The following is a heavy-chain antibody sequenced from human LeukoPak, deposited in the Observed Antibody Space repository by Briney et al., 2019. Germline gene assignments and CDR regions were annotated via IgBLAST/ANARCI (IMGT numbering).Heavy chain of an antibody. D-gene: IGHD3-9*01. Sequence: GRSLRLSCAASGFSFDDYAMHWVRQAPGKGLEWVSGISWNSGSIGYSDSVKGRFTISRDNAKNSLYLQMNSLRAEDTALYYCATGYPGGYWGQGTLVTVS. CDR3: ATGYPGGY. J-gene: IGHJ4*02. CDR1: GFSFDDYA. CDR2: ISWNSGSI. V-gene: IGHV3-9*01.